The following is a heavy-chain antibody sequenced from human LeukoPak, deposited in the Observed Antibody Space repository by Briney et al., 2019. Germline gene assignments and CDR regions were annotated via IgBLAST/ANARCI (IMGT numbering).Heavy chain of an antibody. Sequence: GASVKVSCRASGYTFTGYYMHWVRQAPGQGLEWMGWINPNSDGTNYAQKFQGRVTMTRDTSISTAYMELSRLRSDDTAVYYCAREGLVAKLDYWGQGTLVTVSS. CDR2: INPNSDGT. D-gene: IGHD1-26*01. CDR1: GYTFTGYY. CDR3: AREGLVAKLDY. V-gene: IGHV1-2*02. J-gene: IGHJ4*02.